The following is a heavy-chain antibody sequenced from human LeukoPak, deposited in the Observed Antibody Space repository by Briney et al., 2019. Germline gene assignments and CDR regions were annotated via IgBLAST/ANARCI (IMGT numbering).Heavy chain of an antibody. J-gene: IGHJ1*01. CDR3: ARGRATAAEHFQH. CDR2: MNPNSGNT. D-gene: IGHD6-13*01. V-gene: IGHV1-8*01. CDR1: GYTFTSYD. Sequence: ASVKVSCKASGYTFTSYDINWVRQATGQGLEWMGWMNPNSGNTGYAQKFQGRVTITRDMSTSTAYMELSSLRSEDTAVYYCARGRATAAEHFQHWGQGTLVTVSS.